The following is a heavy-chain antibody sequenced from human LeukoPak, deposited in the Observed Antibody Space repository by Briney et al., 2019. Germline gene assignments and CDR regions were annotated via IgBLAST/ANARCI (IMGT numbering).Heavy chain of an antibody. Sequence: PPETLSLTCAVYGGSFSGYYWSWIRQPPGKGLEWIGEINHSGSTNYNPSLKSRVTISVDTSRNQFSLKLNSVTAADTAVYYCAKSNGYGLIDIWGQGTMVTVSS. D-gene: IGHD3-22*01. J-gene: IGHJ3*02. CDR1: GGSFSGYY. CDR3: AKSNGYGLIDI. V-gene: IGHV4-34*01. CDR2: INHSGST.